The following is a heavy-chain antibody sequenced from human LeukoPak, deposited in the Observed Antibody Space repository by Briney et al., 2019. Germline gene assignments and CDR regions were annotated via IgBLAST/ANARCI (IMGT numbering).Heavy chain of an antibody. V-gene: IGHV3-33*01. CDR1: GFTFNIYG. CDR2: IRHDGNNK. Sequence: PGGSLRLSCAASGFTFNIYGMHWVRQSPGKGLEWVAVIRHDGNNKYYADSVKGRFTVSRDNSKNTVFLQMNSLRDEDTAVYYCAREKVVYSGGWYYFDYWGQGTLVTVSS. CDR3: AREKVVYSGGWYYFDY. J-gene: IGHJ4*02. D-gene: IGHD6-19*01.